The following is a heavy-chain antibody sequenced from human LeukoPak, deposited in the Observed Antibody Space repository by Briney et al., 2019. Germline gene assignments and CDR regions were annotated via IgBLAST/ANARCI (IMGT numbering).Heavy chain of an antibody. Sequence: PGGSLRLSCAASGLTFSGSAMHWVRQASGKGLEWVGRIRSKANSYATAYAASVKGRFTISRDDSKNTAYLQMNSLKTEDTAVYYCTRAPTPYGGYDYFDYWGQGTLVTVSS. CDR3: TRAPTPYGGYDYFDY. CDR2: IRSKANSYAT. D-gene: IGHD5-12*01. CDR1: GLTFSGSA. V-gene: IGHV3-73*01. J-gene: IGHJ4*02.